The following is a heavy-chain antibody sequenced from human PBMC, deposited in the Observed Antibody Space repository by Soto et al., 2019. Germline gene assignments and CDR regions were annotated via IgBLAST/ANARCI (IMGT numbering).Heavy chain of an antibody. D-gene: IGHD3-3*01. CDR3: ATYPVDFWSGYSFLTDY. CDR1: GYTLTELS. V-gene: IGHV1-24*01. J-gene: IGHJ4*02. Sequence: ASLKVSCKVSGYTLTELSMHWVRQAPGKGLEWMGGFDPEDGETIYAQKFQGRVTMTEDTSTDTAYMELSSLRSEDTAVYYCATYPVDFWSGYSFLTDYWGQGTLVTVSS. CDR2: FDPEDGET.